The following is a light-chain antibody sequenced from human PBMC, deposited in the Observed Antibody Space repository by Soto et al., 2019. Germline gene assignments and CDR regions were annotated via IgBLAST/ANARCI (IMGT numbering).Light chain of an antibody. V-gene: IGKV1-13*02. J-gene: IGKJ1*01. CDR2: DAS. CDR1: QGISSA. Sequence: AIQLTQSPSSLSASVGDRVTITCRASQGISSALAWYQQTPGKPPNLLIYDASSLEIGIPSRFSGSGSGTDFTLTISGLQPEDSGTYNCQQFNSYPQTFGQGTKVEIK. CDR3: QQFNSYPQT.